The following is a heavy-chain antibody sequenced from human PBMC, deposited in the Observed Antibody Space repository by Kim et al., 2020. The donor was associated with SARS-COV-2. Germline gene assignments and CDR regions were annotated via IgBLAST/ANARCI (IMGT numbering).Heavy chain of an antibody. Sequence: ASVKVSCKASGYTFTSYAMHWVRQAPGQRLEWMGWINAGNGNTKYSQKFQGRVTITRDTSASTAYMELSSLRSEDTAVYYCASLFVDTAMVTGIGRDYWGQGTLVTVSS. V-gene: IGHV1-3*01. J-gene: IGHJ4*02. CDR1: GYTFTSYA. CDR3: ASLFVDTAMVTGIGRDY. CDR2: INAGNGNT. D-gene: IGHD5-18*01.